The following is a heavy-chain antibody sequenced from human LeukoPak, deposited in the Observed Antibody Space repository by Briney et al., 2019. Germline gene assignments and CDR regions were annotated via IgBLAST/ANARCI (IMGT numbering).Heavy chain of an antibody. CDR2: IYHSGST. J-gene: IGHJ4*02. D-gene: IGHD1-26*01. CDR3: AKGVGANHYFDY. V-gene: IGHV4-38-2*02. CDR1: GYSISSGYY. Sequence: ASETLSLTCTVSGYSISSGYYWGWIRQPPGKGLEWIGSIYHSGSTYYNPSLKSRVTISVDTSKNQFSLKLSSVTAADTAVYYCAKGVGANHYFDYWGQGTLVTVSS.